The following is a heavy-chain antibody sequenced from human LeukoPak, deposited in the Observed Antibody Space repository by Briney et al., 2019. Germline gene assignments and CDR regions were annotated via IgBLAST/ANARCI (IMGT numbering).Heavy chain of an antibody. CDR3: TRDLEY. J-gene: IGHJ4*02. CDR1: GFTFPDYT. V-gene: IGHV3-48*01. Sequence: PGGSLRLSCGASGFTFPDYTMNWVRQAAGKGPEWISYISSGGSVMYYADSVKGRFTISRDNAENSLYLQMSSLRVEDTAVYYCTRDLEYWGQGVLVTVSS. CDR2: ISSGGSVM.